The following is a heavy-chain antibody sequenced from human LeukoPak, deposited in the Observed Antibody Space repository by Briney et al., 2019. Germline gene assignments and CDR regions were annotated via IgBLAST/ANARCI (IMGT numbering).Heavy chain of an antibody. CDR3: ARLQYGGDYSNQYNWFDP. CDR2: IYTSGST. CDR1: GGSISSYY. D-gene: IGHD4-11*01. J-gene: IGHJ5*02. V-gene: IGHV4-4*07. Sequence: SETLSLTCTVSGGSISSYYWSWIRQPAGKGLEWIGRIYTSGSTNYNPSLKNRVTMSVDTSKNQFSLKLSSVTAADTAVYYCARLQYGGDYSNQYNWFDPWGQGTLVTVSS.